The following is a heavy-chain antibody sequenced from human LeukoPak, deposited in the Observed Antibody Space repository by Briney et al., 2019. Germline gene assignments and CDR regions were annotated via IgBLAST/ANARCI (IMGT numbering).Heavy chain of an antibody. CDR2: ISSSSSYI. CDR3: ARYYGDY. CDR1: GFTVYNNY. J-gene: IGHJ4*02. Sequence: GGSLRLSCAASGFTVYNNYMTWVRQAPGKGLEWVSSISSSSSYIYYADSVKGRFTISRDNAKNSLYLQMNSLRAEDTAVYYCARYYGDYWGQGTLVTVSS. V-gene: IGHV3-21*01.